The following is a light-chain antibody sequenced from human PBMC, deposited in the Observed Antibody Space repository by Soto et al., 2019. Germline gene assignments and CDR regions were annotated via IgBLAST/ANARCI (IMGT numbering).Light chain of an antibody. V-gene: IGLV1-44*01. J-gene: IGLJ2*01. Sequence: QSVLTQPPSASGTPGQRVTISCSGSSSNIGSNTVNWYQQLPGTAPKLLIYSNNQRPSGVPDRLSGSKSGTSASLAISGLQSVDEADYYCAAWDDSLNGVVFGGGTKLTVL. CDR2: SNN. CDR3: AAWDDSLNGVV. CDR1: SSNIGSNT.